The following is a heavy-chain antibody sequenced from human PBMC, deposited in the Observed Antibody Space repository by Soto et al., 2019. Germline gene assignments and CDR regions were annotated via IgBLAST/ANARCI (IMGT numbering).Heavy chain of an antibody. CDR2: INAGNGNT. CDR3: ASAPPRVDYYDSSGYPFDY. V-gene: IGHV1-3*01. Sequence: ASVKVSCKASGYTFTSYAIHWVRQAPGQRLEWMGWINAGNGNTKYSQKFQGRVTITRDTSASTAYMELSSLRSEDTAVYYCASAPPRVDYYDSSGYPFDYWGQGTLVTVSS. CDR1: GYTFTSYA. J-gene: IGHJ4*02. D-gene: IGHD3-22*01.